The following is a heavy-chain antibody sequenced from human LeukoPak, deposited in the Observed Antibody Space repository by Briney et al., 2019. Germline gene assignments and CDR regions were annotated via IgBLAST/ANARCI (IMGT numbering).Heavy chain of an antibody. Sequence: GGSVRLSCAASGFTFSSCAMSWVRQAPGKGLEWVSAISVSGGSTYFADSVKGRFTNSRDNSKNTQYLQMNSLRAEDTAVYYCAKDTSSLGGYCSGGSCYSSGAFDIWGQGTMVTVSS. CDR3: AKDTSSLGGYCSGGSCYSSGAFDI. CDR2: ISVSGGST. D-gene: IGHD2-15*01. J-gene: IGHJ3*02. V-gene: IGHV3-23*01. CDR1: GFTFSSCA.